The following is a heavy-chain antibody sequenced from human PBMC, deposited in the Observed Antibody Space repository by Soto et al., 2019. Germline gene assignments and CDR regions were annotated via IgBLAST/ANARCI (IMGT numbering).Heavy chain of an antibody. CDR3: MRSHGAY. V-gene: IGHV4-61*01. CDR1: GGSVSSGPYH. J-gene: IGHJ4*02. CDR2: ISYSGTA. Sequence: QVQLQESSPGLVKTSETLSLTCTVSGGSVSSGPYHWNWVRQPPGKGLEWIGHISYSGTANYNPSLRGRVTMATDTSMNQFSLRLTSVTAADTAVYYCMRSHGAYWGQGALVTVSP. D-gene: IGHD2-8*01.